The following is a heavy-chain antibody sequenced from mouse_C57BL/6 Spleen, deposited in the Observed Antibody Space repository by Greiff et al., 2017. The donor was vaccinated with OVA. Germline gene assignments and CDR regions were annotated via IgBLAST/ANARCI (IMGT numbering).Heavy chain of an antibody. CDR3: ARRITCGKGADYAMDY. CDR1: GYTFTSYW. D-gene: IGHD1-1*02. CDR2: IYPGSGST. J-gene: IGHJ4*01. V-gene: IGHV1-55*01. Sequence: QVQLQQPGAELVKPGASVKMSCKASGYTFTSYWITWVKQRPGQGLEWIGDIYPGSGSTNYNEKFKSKATLTVDTSASTSYMQLSSLTSEDSAVYYGARRITCGKGADYAMDYWGQGTSVTVSS.